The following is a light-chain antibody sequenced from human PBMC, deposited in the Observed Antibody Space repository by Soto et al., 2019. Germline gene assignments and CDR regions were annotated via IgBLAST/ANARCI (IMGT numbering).Light chain of an antibody. Sequence: DVQMTQSPSTLSASVGDRVTMTCRASEFISDWLAWYQQKPGQAPKLLIYDASTLDSGVPGRFSGSGVGTHFTLTISGLQPEDFATYHCQHYNSYSRAFGQGTKVEI. J-gene: IGKJ1*01. V-gene: IGKV1-5*01. CDR1: EFISDW. CDR3: QHYNSYSRA. CDR2: DAS.